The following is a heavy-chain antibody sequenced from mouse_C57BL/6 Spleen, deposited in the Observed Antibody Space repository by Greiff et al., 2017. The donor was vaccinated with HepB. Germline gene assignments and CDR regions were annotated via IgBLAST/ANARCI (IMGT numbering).Heavy chain of an antibody. V-gene: IGHV1-82*01. Sequence: VQVVESGPELVKPGASVKISCKASGYAFSSSWMNWVKQRPGKGLEWIGRIYPGDGDTNYNGKFKGKATLTADKSSSTAYMQLSSLTSEDSAVYFCARRDSSAMDYWGQGTSVTVSS. CDR3: ARRDSSAMDY. CDR1: GYAFSSSW. J-gene: IGHJ4*01. CDR2: IYPGDGDT. D-gene: IGHD2-12*01.